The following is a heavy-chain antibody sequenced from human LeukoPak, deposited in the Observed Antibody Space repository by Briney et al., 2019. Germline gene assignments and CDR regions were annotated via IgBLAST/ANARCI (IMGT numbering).Heavy chain of an antibody. J-gene: IGHJ3*02. CDR2: IRYDGSNK. V-gene: IGHV3-30*02. D-gene: IGHD2-15*01. CDR1: GFTFSSYG. Sequence: GGSLRLSCAASGFTFSSYGMHWVRQAPGKGLEWVAFIRYDGSNKYYADSVKGRFTISRDNSKNTLYLQMNSLRAEDTAVYYCAKEFSLAATPGRAFDIWGQGTMVTVSS. CDR3: AKEFSLAATPGRAFDI.